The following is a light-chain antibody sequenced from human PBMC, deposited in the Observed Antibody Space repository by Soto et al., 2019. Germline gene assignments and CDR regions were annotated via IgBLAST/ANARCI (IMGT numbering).Light chain of an antibody. CDR2: WAS. V-gene: IGKV4-1*01. CDR3: QQYYDTLPYT. Sequence: EIVMTQSPDSLAVSLGERATINCKSSQSVLFSSNNKNYLAWYQQKPGQPPKLLIYWASTRESGVPDRFSGSGSGTDFTLTISSLQAEDVAVYYCQQYYDTLPYTFGQGTKLEIK. J-gene: IGKJ2*01. CDR1: QSVLFSSNNKNY.